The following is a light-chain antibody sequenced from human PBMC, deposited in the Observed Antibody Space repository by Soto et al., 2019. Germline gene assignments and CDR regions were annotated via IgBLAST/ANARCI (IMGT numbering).Light chain of an antibody. CDR2: EGS. V-gene: IGLV2-23*01. Sequence: HSALTQPASVSGSPGQSITISCTGTSSDVGSYDLVSWYQQHPGKAPKLMIYEGSKRPSGVSNRFSGSKSGNTASLTISGLQAEDEADYYCCSYAGSSTSRVFGTGTKVTVL. CDR3: CSYAGSSTSRV. CDR1: SSDVGSYDL. J-gene: IGLJ1*01.